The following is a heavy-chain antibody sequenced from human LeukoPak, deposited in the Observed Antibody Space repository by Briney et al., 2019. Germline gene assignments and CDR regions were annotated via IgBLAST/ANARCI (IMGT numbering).Heavy chain of an antibody. Sequence: PGGSLRLSCAASGFTFSSYAMSWVRQAPGKGLEWVSANSGSGGSTYYADSVKGRFTISRDNSKNTLYLQMNSLRAEDTAVYYCAKVGYGSPYYFDYWGQGTLVTVSS. V-gene: IGHV3-23*01. CDR2: NSGSGGST. D-gene: IGHD4-17*01. CDR1: GFTFSSYA. CDR3: AKVGYGSPYYFDY. J-gene: IGHJ4*02.